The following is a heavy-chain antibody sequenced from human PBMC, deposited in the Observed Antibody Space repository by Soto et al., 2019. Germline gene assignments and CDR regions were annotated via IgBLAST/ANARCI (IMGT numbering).Heavy chain of an antibody. J-gene: IGHJ4*02. CDR3: ASWPSGSGGYYEPDY. V-gene: IGHV1-18*01. CDR2: ISAYNGNT. D-gene: IGHD3-10*01. Sequence: ASVKVSCKASGYTFTSYGISWVRQAPGQGLEWMGWISAYNGNTNYAQKLQGRVTMTTDTSTSTAYMELRSLRSDDTAVYYCASWPSGSGGYYEPDYWGQGTLVTVSS. CDR1: GYTFTSYG.